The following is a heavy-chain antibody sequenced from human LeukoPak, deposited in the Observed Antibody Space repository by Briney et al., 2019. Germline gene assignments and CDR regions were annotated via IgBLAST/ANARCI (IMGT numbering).Heavy chain of an antibody. D-gene: IGHD6-6*01. V-gene: IGHV1-8*01. CDR3: ASGIEYSRSLSWFDP. CDR2: MNPNSGNK. Sequence: ASVKVSCKASGYTFTSYDSNWVRQATGQGLEWMGWMNPNSGNKGYAQKVQRRVTITRNTSISTAYMELSSLRSEDTAVYYCASGIEYSRSLSWFDPCGQGTPVTVSS. J-gene: IGHJ5*02. CDR1: GYTFTSYD.